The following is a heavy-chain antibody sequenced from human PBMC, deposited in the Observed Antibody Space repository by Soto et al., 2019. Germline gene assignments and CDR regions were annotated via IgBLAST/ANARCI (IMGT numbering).Heavy chain of an antibody. CDR2: IYYSGST. J-gene: IGHJ6*02. CDR1: GGSISSGDYY. D-gene: IGHD5-18*01. V-gene: IGHV4-30-4*01. Sequence: TLSLTCTFSGGSISSGDYYWSWIPQPPGKGLEGIGYIYYSGSTYYNPSRKSRVTISVATSKNQFPLKLSSVTAADTAVYYCARASGYLNYYGMDVWGQGTTVTVSS. CDR3: ARASGYLNYYGMDV.